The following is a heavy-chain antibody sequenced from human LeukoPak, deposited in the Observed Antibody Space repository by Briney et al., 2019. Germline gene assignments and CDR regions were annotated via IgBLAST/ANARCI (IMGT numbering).Heavy chain of an antibody. J-gene: IGHJ4*02. Sequence: GGSLRLSCAASGFIFSSHGMNWVRQAPGKGLEWVSSISSSSSYIYYADSVKGRFTISRDNAKNSLYLQMNSLRAEDTAVYYCARGVGSGSYYTPPDYWGQGTLVTVSS. CDR1: GFIFSSHG. CDR2: ISSSSSYI. V-gene: IGHV3-21*01. D-gene: IGHD3-10*01. CDR3: ARGVGSGSYYTPPDY.